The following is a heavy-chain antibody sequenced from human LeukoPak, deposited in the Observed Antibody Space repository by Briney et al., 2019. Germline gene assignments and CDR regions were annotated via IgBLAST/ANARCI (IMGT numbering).Heavy chain of an antibody. V-gene: IGHV4-34*01. J-gene: IGHJ4*02. CDR2: INHSGST. CDR3: ARGQGTVTTH. Sequence: SETLSLTCAVSGGSFSGYYWTWIRQPPGKGLEWIGEINHSGSTNYNPSLKSRVTISLDTSKNQFSLKLSSVTAADTAVYYCARGQGTVTTHWGQGTLVTVSS. D-gene: IGHD4-17*01. CDR1: GGSFSGYY.